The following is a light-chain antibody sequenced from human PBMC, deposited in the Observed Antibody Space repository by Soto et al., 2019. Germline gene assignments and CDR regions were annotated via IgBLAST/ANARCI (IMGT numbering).Light chain of an antibody. CDR2: GAS. J-gene: IGKJ4*01. CDR3: QQYGSSPVT. CDR1: QSVSSSY. V-gene: IGKV3-20*01. Sequence: EIVVRQSPGTLALSPGERATLSCRASQSVSSSYLAWYQQKPGQAPRLLIYGASSRATGIPDRFSGSGSGTDFTLTISRLEPEDFAVYYCQQYGSSPVTFGGGTKV.